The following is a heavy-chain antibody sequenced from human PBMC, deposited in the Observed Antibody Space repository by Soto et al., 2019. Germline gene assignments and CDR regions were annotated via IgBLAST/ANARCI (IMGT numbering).Heavy chain of an antibody. D-gene: IGHD2-8*01. V-gene: IGHV5-51*01. Sequence: GESLKISCKGSGYSFSSYWIVWLRQMPGKGLEWMGMIFPGDSYITYSPSFQGQVTISADKSITTAFLQWSSLKASDTAIYYCARITNFADLMVVHSKGWFDPWGQGTLVTVSS. CDR1: GYSFSSYW. CDR2: IFPGDSYI. CDR3: ARITNFADLMVVHSKGWFDP. J-gene: IGHJ5*02.